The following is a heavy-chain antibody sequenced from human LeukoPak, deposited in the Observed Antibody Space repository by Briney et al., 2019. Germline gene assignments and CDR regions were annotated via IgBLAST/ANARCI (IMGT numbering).Heavy chain of an antibody. V-gene: IGHV3-23*01. CDR1: GFTFSNYA. D-gene: IGHD6-19*01. J-gene: IGHJ4*02. CDR2: ISGSGKNT. Sequence: PGGSLRLSCAASGFTFSNYAMSWVRQAPGQGLEWVSTISGSGKNTYYADSVKGRFTISRDNSKNTLYLQMNSLRAEDTAVYYCARIAVAGIDYWGQGTLVTVSS. CDR3: ARIAVAGIDY.